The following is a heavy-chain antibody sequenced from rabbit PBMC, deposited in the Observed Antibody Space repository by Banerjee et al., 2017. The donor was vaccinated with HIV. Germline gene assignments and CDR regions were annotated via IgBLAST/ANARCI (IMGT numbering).Heavy chain of an antibody. Sequence: QAQLVASGGRLAQAEPPLTLSSTAACSPFSSCYYRFCLRPAPGKGLEWIGCIYTGSGSAYYASWVNGRFTISKTSSTTVALQMTSLTAADTATYFCARAQNINWGDDGYKLWGQGTLVTVS. CDR1: CSPFSSCYY. CDR2: IYTGSGSA. CDR3: ARAQNINWGDDGYKL. J-gene: IGHJ3*01. D-gene: IGHD6-1*01. V-gene: IGHV1S45*01.